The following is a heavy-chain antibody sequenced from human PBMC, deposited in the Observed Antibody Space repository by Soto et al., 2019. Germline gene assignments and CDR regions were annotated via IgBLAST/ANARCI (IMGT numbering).Heavy chain of an antibody. CDR3: ARSAYDFWSGYYYNYGGMDV. D-gene: IGHD3-3*01. J-gene: IGHJ6*02. Sequence: PSETLSLTCAVSGGSISSYYWSWIRQPAGKGLEWIGRIYTSGSTSYNPSLKSRVTMSVDTSKNQFSLKLSSVTAADTAVYYCARSAYDFWSGYYYNYGGMDVWGQGTTVTVSS. V-gene: IGHV4-4*07. CDR1: GGSISSYY. CDR2: IYTSGST.